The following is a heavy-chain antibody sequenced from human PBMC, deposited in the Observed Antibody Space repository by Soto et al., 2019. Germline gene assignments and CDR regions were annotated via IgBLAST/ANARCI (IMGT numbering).Heavy chain of an antibody. CDR3: ATRDYYDSSGYYRSFVAFDI. V-gene: IGHV4-39*01. CDR1: GGSISSSSYY. CDR2: IYYSGST. Sequence: QLQLQESGPGLVKPSETLSLTCTVSGGSISSSSYYWGWIRQPPGKGLEWIGSIYYSGSTYYNPSPKSRVPIAVDTSKNQLSLKLSSVTAADTAVYYCATRDYYDSSGYYRSFVAFDIWGQGTMVTVSS. J-gene: IGHJ3*02. D-gene: IGHD3-22*01.